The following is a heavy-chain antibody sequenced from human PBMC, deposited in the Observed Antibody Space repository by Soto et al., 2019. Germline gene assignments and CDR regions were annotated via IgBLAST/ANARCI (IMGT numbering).Heavy chain of an antibody. CDR1: GGPISSGNYY. V-gene: IGHV4-31*03. Sequence: TLSLTCTVSGGPISSGNYYWSWIRQHPGKGLEWIGYIYHSGSNYYNPSLRSRVTLSVDTSKNQFSLKLSSVTAADTAVYYCARARAGRNYFDFWGQGTLVTVSS. J-gene: IGHJ4*02. CDR3: ARARAGRNYFDF. D-gene: IGHD6-13*01. CDR2: IYHSGSN.